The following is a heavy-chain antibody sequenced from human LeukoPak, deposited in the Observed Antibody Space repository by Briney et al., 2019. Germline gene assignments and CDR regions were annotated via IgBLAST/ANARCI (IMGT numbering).Heavy chain of an antibody. J-gene: IGHJ4*02. D-gene: IGHD3-22*01. V-gene: IGHV4-4*02. CDR2: IYHSGST. Sequence: SETLSPTCAVSGGSISSSNWWSWVRQPPGKGLEWIGEIYHSGSTNYNPSLKSRVTISVDTSKNQFSLKLSSVTAADTAVYYCARDNYYYDSSGSQPFDYWGQGTLVTVSS. CDR1: GGSISSSNW. CDR3: ARDNYYYDSSGSQPFDY.